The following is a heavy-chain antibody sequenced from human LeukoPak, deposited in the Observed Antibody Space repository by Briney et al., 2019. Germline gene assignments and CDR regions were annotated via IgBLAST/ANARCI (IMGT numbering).Heavy chain of an antibody. Sequence: SETLSLTCTVSGGSISSSSYYWGWIRQPPGKGLEWIGSIYYSGSTYYNPSLKSRGTISVDTSKNQFSLKLSSVTAADTAVYYCARAERGYSGRPFDYWGQGTLVTVSS. CDR3: ARAERGYSGRPFDY. J-gene: IGHJ4*02. CDR1: GGSISSSSYY. CDR2: IYYSGST. D-gene: IGHD1-26*01. V-gene: IGHV4-39*07.